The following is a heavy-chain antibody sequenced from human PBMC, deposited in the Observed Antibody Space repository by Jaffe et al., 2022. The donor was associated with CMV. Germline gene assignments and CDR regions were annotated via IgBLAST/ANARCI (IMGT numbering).Heavy chain of an antibody. V-gene: IGHV3-33*08. CDR2: IWHDETNK. Sequence: QVQLVESGGGVVQPGRSLRLSCAASGFSFSTYGMHWVRQAPGKGLEWVAVIWHDETNKYYADSVKGRFTISRDTSKNTLYLQMNTLRADDTAVYYCARGGRVTEGHLDCWGQGTLVTVSS. D-gene: IGHD3-9*01. CDR1: GFSFSTYG. J-gene: IGHJ1*01. CDR3: ARGGRVTEGHLDC.